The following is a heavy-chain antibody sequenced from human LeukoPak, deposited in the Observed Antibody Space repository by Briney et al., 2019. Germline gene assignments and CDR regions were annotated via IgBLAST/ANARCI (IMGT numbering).Heavy chain of an antibody. Sequence: ASVKVSCKASGYTFTRYYMHWVRQAPGPGLEWMGIINPSGGSTSYAQKFQGRVTMTRDTSTSTVYMELSSLRSEDTAVYYCARDCVPTQNYYDSSGYHYDYWGQGTLVTVSS. J-gene: IGHJ4*02. V-gene: IGHV1-46*01. CDR3: ARDCVPTQNYYDSSGYHYDY. CDR1: GYTFTRYY. D-gene: IGHD3-22*01. CDR2: INPSGGST.